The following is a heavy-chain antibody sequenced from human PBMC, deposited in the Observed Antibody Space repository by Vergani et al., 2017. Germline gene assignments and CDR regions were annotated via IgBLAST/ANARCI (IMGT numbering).Heavy chain of an antibody. J-gene: IGHJ6*02. CDR1: GFTFDDYA. CDR2: ISWNSGST. CDR3: AKEIAVATAPCKGMDV. Sequence: EVQLVESGGGLVQPGRSLRLSCAASGFTFDDYAMHWVRQAPGKGLEWVSGISWNSGSTGYADSVKGRFTISRDNAKNSLYLQMNSLRAEDTALYYCAKEIAVATAPCKGMDVWGQGTRSPSP. V-gene: IGHV3-9*01. D-gene: IGHD6-19*01.